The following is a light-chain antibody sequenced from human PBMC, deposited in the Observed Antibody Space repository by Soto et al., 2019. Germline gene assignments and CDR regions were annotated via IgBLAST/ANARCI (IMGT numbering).Light chain of an antibody. V-gene: IGKV1-39*01. CDR3: QERYSTPSVT. CDR2: AAS. Sequence: DIQMNQYPSSMSASVGDRVTITCRASQSISAYLNWYQQKPGKAPKLLIYAASSLQSGVPSRFSGSGSGTDFTLTISSLQPEDFATYYCQERYSTPSVTFGPGTKVDIK. CDR1: QSISAY. J-gene: IGKJ3*01.